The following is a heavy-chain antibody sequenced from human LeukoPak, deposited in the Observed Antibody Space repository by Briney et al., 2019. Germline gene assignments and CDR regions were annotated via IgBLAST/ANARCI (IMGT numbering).Heavy chain of an antibody. Sequence: GGSLRLSCAASGFTFSSYAMSWVRQAPGKGLEWVSAISGSGGSTYYADSVKGRFTISRDNSKNTLYLQMNSLRAEDTAVYYCAKDDAPYGDYVRWFDPWGQGTLVTVSS. CDR3: AKDDAPYGDYVRWFDP. V-gene: IGHV3-23*01. CDR1: GFTFSSYA. CDR2: ISGSGGST. D-gene: IGHD4-17*01. J-gene: IGHJ5*02.